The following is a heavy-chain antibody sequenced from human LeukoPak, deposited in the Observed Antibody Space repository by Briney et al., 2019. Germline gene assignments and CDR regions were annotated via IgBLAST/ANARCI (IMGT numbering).Heavy chain of an antibody. J-gene: IGHJ4*02. D-gene: IGHD1-26*01. CDR1: GFTFSTYA. V-gene: IGHV3-23*01. CDR2: ISGSGDNT. Sequence: QSGVSLRLSCAASGFTFSTYAMNWVRQAPGQGLEWVSGISGSGDNTYYADSVRGRFTISRDKSKSTVYLQMNSLGVEDTAIYYCARGRKLGAPTYFFDYWGQGTLVTVSS. CDR3: ARGRKLGAPTYFFDY.